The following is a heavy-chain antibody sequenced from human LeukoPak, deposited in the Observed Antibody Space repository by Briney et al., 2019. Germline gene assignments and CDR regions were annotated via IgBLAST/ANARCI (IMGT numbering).Heavy chain of an antibody. CDR3: ARTTMVRGVIIIRDAFDI. D-gene: IGHD3-10*01. J-gene: IGHJ3*02. CDR2: IYYSGST. V-gene: IGHV4-59*12. CDR1: GGFINSYY. Sequence: TSETLSLTCTVSGGFINSYYWSWIRQPPGKGLEWIGYIYYSGSTNYNPYLTSRVTISVDRTKNQFSLKLSSVTAADTAVYYCARTTMVRGVIIIRDAFDIWSQGTMVTVSS.